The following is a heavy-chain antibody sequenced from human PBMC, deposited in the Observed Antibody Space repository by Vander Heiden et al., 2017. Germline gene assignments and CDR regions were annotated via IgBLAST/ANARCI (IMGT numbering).Heavy chain of an antibody. CDR2: KSHDGRKT. Sequence: QVQLVESGGGVVQPGTSLRLSCAASGFTFNHYGMHWVRQAPGKGLEWVAGKSHDGRKTYYADSIKGRFTISRDNSKSSLFVQMNSLRPDDTALYYCAKDSAGGPGSLSYGMQVWGQGTTVTVSS. J-gene: IGHJ6*02. CDR1: GFTFNHYG. D-gene: IGHD1-26*01. V-gene: IGHV3-30*18. CDR3: AKDSAGGPGSLSYGMQV.